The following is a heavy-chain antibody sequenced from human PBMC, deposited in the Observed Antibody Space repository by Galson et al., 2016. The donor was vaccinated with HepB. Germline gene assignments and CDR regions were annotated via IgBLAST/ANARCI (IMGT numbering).Heavy chain of an antibody. D-gene: IGHD4-11*01. CDR1: GGSIISTNW. CDR3: ARQKAVTGHFDY. CDR2: IYHSGST. V-gene: IGHV4-4*02. J-gene: IGHJ4*02. Sequence: SETLSLTCAVSGGSIISTNWWSWVRQPPGKGLEWIGEIYHSGSTNYNPSLESRVTISVDKSKNQFSLKLSSVPAADTAVYYCARQKAVTGHFDYWGQGTLVTVSS.